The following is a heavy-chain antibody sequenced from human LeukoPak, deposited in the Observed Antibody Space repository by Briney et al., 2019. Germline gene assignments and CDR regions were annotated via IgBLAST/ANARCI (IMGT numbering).Heavy chain of an antibody. CDR1: GFTFDDYA. Sequence: GRSLRLSCAASGFTFDDYAMHWVRQAPGKGLEWVSGISWNSGSIGYADSVEGRFTISRDNAKNSLYLQMNSLRAEDTALYYCAAGEEVGYWGQGTLVTVSS. D-gene: IGHD4-17*01. V-gene: IGHV3-9*01. J-gene: IGHJ4*02. CDR2: ISWNSGSI. CDR3: AAGEEVGY.